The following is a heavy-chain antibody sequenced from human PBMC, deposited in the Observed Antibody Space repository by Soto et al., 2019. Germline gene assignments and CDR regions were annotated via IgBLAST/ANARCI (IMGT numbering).Heavy chain of an antibody. Sequence: SETLSLTCAVYGGSFSGYYWSWIRQPPGKGLEWIGEINHSGSTNYNPSLKSRVTISVDTSKNQFSLKLSSVTAADTAVYYCARGQTTVTTFWFWGQGTLVTVSS. CDR2: INHSGST. V-gene: IGHV4-34*01. D-gene: IGHD4-4*01. J-gene: IGHJ4*02. CDR1: GGSFSGYY. CDR3: ARGQTTVTTFWF.